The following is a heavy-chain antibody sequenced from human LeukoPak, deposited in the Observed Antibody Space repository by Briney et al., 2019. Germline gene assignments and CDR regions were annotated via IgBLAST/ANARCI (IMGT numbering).Heavy chain of an antibody. CDR1: GGSINNGDHY. CDR2: ISYSGST. Sequence: SQTLSLTCTVSGGSINNGDHYCSWIRQSPGKGLEWIGYISYSGSTYYNPSLKSRVTISVDTSKNQFSLKLRSVTAADTAVYYCARAGFGIDFWGQGTLVTVSS. CDR3: ARAGFGIDF. J-gene: IGHJ4*02. D-gene: IGHD3-10*01. V-gene: IGHV4-30-4*08.